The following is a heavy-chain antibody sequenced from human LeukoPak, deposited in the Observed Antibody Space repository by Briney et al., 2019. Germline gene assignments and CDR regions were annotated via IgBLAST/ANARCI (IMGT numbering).Heavy chain of an antibody. D-gene: IGHD6-13*01. CDR1: GFPFSSSW. CDR3: ARGEAAAGPQLDY. V-gene: IGHV3-7*01. J-gene: IGHJ4*02. CDR2: IKPDETET. Sequence: PGGSLRLSCAASGFPFSSSWMNWVRQAPGKGLEWVASIKPDETETYYVGSVKGRFTISRDTAKNSLYLQMNSLRAEDTAVYYCARGEAAAGPQLDYWGQGTLVTVSS.